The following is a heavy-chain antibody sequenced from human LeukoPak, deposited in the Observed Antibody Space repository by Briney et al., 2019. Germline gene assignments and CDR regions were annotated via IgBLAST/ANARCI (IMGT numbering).Heavy chain of an antibody. CDR2: IYYSGST. J-gene: IGHJ6*02. V-gene: IGHV4-59*08. D-gene: IGHD2-15*01. Sequence: SETLSLTCTDSGGSIRSYYWSWIRQPPGKGLEWIGYIYYSGSTNYNPSLKSRVTISVDTSKNQFSLKLSSVTAADTAVHYCARLGGYYYYGMDVWGQGTTVTVSS. CDR1: GGSIRSYY. CDR3: ARLGGYYYYGMDV.